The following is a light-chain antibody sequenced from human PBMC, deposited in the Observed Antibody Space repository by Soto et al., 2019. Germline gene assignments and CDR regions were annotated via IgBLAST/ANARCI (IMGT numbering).Light chain of an antibody. Sequence: QSVLTQPASMSGSPGQSITISCTGTRTDAGGYNYVSWYQQHPAKVPKLLIYEVSNRPSGVSNRFSGSKSGSTASLTISGLQPEDEGDYYCSSYTRSNTWVFGGGTKVTVL. CDR1: RTDAGGYNY. V-gene: IGLV2-14*01. J-gene: IGLJ3*02. CDR3: SSYTRSNTWV. CDR2: EVS.